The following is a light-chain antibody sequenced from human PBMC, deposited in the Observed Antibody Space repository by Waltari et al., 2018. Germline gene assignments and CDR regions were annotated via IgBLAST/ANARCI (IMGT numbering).Light chain of an antibody. CDR3: QSYDNSLSGPVV. Sequence: QSVLTQPPSVSGAPGQRVTISCTGSSSNVGAGFDVHWYQQLPEAAPKLLISGDNNRPSGVPDRFSASKSGTSASLAITGLQAEDEADYYCQSYDNSLSGPVVFSGGTKLTV. V-gene: IGLV1-40*01. J-gene: IGLJ2*01. CDR1: SSNVGAGFD. CDR2: GDN.